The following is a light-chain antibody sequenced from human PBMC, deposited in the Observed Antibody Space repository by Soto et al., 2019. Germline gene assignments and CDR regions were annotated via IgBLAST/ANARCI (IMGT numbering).Light chain of an antibody. CDR3: SSYRSSSTV. V-gene: IGLV2-14*01. J-gene: IGLJ1*01. CDR2: EVS. CDR1: SSDVGSYNY. Sequence: QSALTRPASVSGSPGQSITISCTGTSSDVGSYNYVSWYQQHPGKAPKLMIYEVSTRPSGVSSRFSGSKSGNTASLTISGLQAEDEADYYCSSYRSSSTVFGTGTKVTVL.